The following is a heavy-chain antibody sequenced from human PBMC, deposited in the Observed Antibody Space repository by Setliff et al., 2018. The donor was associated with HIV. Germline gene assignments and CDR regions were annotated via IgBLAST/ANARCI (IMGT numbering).Heavy chain of an antibody. CDR3: ATLARFAPDY. Sequence: GGSLRLSCSTSGFIFNNFWMHWVRQAPGKGLVWVSCISGSGTTTKYADFVKGRFTISRDNAKSTLYLQMSTLRAEDTAIYSCATLARFAPDYWSQGTQVTVSS. J-gene: IGHJ4*02. CDR2: ISGSGTTT. CDR1: GFIFNNFW. V-gene: IGHV3-74*01.